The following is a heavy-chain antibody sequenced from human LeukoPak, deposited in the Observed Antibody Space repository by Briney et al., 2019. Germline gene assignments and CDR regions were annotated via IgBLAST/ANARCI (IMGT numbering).Heavy chain of an antibody. J-gene: IGHJ4*02. CDR3: ARCYYGSSAYLDF. CDR1: GFTFSSYA. Sequence: PGGSLRLSCAASGFTFSSYAMYWVRQAPGKGLECVSTINNNGGSTYYANSVKGRFTISRDNSKNTLYLQMGSLRAEDMAVYYCARCYYGSSAYLDFWGQGTLVTVSS. V-gene: IGHV3-64*01. CDR2: INNNGGST. D-gene: IGHD3-22*01.